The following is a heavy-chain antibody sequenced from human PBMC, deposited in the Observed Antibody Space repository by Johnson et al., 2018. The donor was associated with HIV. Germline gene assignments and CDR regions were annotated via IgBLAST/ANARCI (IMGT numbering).Heavy chain of an antibody. CDR2: ISYDGSNK. CDR1: GFTFSSYA. Sequence: QVQLVESGGGVVQPGRSLRLSCAASGFTFSSYAMHWVRQAPGKGLEWVAIISYDGSNKYYADSVKGRFTISRDNSKNTLYLQMNSLRAEDTALYFCARDRVGSGGKGSFDIWGQGTMVTVSS. D-gene: IGHD4-23*01. V-gene: IGHV3-30-3*01. CDR3: ARDRVGSGGKGSFDI. J-gene: IGHJ3*02.